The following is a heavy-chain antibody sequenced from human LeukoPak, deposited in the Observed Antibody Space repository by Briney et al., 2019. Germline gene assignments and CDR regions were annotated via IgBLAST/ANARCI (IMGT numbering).Heavy chain of an antibody. D-gene: IGHD6-13*01. CDR2: ISYDGSNK. CDR3: AKETAIAAAFDY. CDR1: GFTFSSYG. Sequence: GGSLRLSCAASGFTFSSYGMHWVRQAPGKGLEWVAVISYDGSNKYYADSVKGRFTISRDNSKNTLYLQMSSLRAEDTAVYYCAKETAIAAAFDYWGQGTLVTVSS. J-gene: IGHJ4*02. V-gene: IGHV3-30*18.